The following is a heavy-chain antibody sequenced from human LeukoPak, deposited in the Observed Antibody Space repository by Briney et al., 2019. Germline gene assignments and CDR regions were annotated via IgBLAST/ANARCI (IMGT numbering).Heavy chain of an antibody. CDR3: ARGYDPAAFDI. Sequence: ASVKVSCKASGYTFTGYYMHWVRQAPGQGLEWMGRIIPILGIANYAQKFQGRVTITADKSTSTAYMELSSLRSEDTAVYYCARGYDPAAFDIWGQGTMVTVSS. CDR1: GYTFTGYY. CDR2: IIPILGIA. J-gene: IGHJ3*02. D-gene: IGHD3-3*01. V-gene: IGHV1-69*04.